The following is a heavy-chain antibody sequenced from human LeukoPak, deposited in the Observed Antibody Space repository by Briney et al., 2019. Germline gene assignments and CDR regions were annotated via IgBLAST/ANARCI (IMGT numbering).Heavy chain of an antibody. Sequence: GGSLRLSCLASGFTFSDYYMSWVRQAPGKGLEWISYMSSRGYPIYYADSVKGRFTISRDNAKNTLYLQMHNLRVDDTAVYFCARVGIALASPFDYWGLGTLVAVSS. V-gene: IGHV3-11*01. CDR1: GFTFSDYY. CDR2: MSSRGYPI. D-gene: IGHD1-1*01. CDR3: ARVGIALASPFDY. J-gene: IGHJ4*02.